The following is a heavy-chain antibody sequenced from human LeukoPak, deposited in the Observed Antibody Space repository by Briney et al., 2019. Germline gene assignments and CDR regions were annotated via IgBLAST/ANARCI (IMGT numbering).Heavy chain of an antibody. Sequence: PGGSLRLSCAASGFTFSSYSMNCVRQAPGKELEWVSSIGSRSTYTYSADSVKGRFTISRDNAKNSLYLQMNSLRAGDTAVYYCARGGLNFDAFDIWGQGTMVTVSS. CDR3: ARGGLNFDAFDI. J-gene: IGHJ3*02. CDR2: IGSRSTYT. CDR1: GFTFSSYS. D-gene: IGHD1-7*01. V-gene: IGHV3-21*01.